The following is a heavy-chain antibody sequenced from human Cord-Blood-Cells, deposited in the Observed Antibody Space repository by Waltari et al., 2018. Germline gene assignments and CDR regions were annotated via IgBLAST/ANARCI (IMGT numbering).Heavy chain of an antibody. CDR3: ARRGDCSSTSCYAFDI. Sequence: QVQLQESGPGLVKPSQTLSLTCTVSGGSISSGDYYWSRIRQPPGKGLEWIGYIYYSGSTYYNPSLKSRVTISVDTSKNQFSLKLSSVTAADTAVYYCARRGDCSSTSCYAFDIWGQGTMVTVSS. J-gene: IGHJ3*02. CDR1: GGSISSGDYY. V-gene: IGHV4-30-4*08. D-gene: IGHD2-2*01. CDR2: IYYSGST.